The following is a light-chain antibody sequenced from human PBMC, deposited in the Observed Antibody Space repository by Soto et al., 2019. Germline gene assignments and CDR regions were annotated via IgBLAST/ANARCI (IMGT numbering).Light chain of an antibody. CDR3: LSYTSDDVRYV. CDR2: EVS. Sequence: QSALTQPASVSGTPGQSITISCTGSNSDVGIYDFVSWYQHHPGRAPKLIVSEVSHRPSGVSNRFSGSKSGNTASLTISGLQSQEEADYYCLSYTSDDVRYVFGTGAKVTVL. J-gene: IGLJ1*01. V-gene: IGLV2-14*01. CDR1: NSDVGIYDF.